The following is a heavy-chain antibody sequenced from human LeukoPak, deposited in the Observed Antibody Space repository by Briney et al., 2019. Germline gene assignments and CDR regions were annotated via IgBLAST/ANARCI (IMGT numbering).Heavy chain of an antibody. CDR2: IYSGGST. V-gene: IGHV3-66*01. Sequence: GGSLRLSCAASGFTVSSNYMSWVRQAPGKGLEWVSVIYSGGSTYYADSVKGRFTISRDNSKNTLYLQMNSLRAGDTAVYYCARARRIAAAGIWFDPWGQGTLVTVSS. CDR3: ARARRIAAAGIWFDP. CDR1: GFTVSSNY. J-gene: IGHJ5*02. D-gene: IGHD6-13*01.